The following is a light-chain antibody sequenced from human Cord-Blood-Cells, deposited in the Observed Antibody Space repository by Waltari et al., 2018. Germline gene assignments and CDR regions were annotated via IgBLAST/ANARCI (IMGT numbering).Light chain of an antibody. V-gene: IGLV1-40*01. CDR2: GNS. CDR3: QSYDSSLSGYV. CDR1: SSNIGAGYD. Sequence: VSGAPGQRVTISCTGSSSNIGAGYDVHWYQQLPGTAPKLLIYGNSNRPSGVPDRFSGSKSGTSASLAITGLQAEDEADYYCQSYDSSLSGYVFGTGTKVTVL. J-gene: IGLJ1*01.